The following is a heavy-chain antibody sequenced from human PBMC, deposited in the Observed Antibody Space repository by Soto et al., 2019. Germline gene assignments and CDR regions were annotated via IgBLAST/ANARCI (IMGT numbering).Heavy chain of an antibody. CDR1: GFTFSSYS. CDR2: ISGSGGST. Sequence: GGSLRLSCAASGFTFSSYSMSWVRQAPGKGLEWVSAISGSGGSTYYADSVKGRFTISRDNSKNTLYLQMNSLRAEDTAVYYCAKGSGITIFGVVTAYYYYYMDVWGKGTTVTVSS. J-gene: IGHJ6*03. D-gene: IGHD3-3*01. CDR3: AKGSGITIFGVVTAYYYYYMDV. V-gene: IGHV3-23*01.